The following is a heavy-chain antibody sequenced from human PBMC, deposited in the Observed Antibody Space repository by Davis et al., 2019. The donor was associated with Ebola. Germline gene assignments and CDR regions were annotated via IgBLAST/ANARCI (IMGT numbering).Heavy chain of an antibody. CDR2: INHSGST. CDR1: GGSFSGYY. J-gene: IGHJ4*02. D-gene: IGHD3-22*01. CDR3: TTTYYYDSSGTLVADY. Sequence: MPSETLSLTCAVYGGSFSGYYWSWIRQPPGKGLEWIGEINHSGSTNYNPSLKSRVTISVDTSKNQFSLKLSSVTAQDTAVYYCTTTYYYDSSGTLVADYWGQGTLVTVSS. V-gene: IGHV4-34*03.